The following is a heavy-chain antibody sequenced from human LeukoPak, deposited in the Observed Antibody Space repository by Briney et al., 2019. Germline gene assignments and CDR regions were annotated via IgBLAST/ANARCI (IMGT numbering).Heavy chain of an antibody. CDR1: GYTFTSYD. Sequence: ASVKVSCKASGYTFTSYDINWVRQATGQGLEWMGWMNPNGGNTGYAQKFQGRVTMTRNTSITTAYMELSSLRSDDTAIYYCARRTYYYGMDVWGQGTTVTVSS. J-gene: IGHJ6*02. V-gene: IGHV1-8*01. CDR3: ARRTYYYGMDV. D-gene: IGHD1-14*01. CDR2: MNPNGGNT.